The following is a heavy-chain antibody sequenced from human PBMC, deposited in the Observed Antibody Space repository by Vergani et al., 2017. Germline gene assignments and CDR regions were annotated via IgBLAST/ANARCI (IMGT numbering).Heavy chain of an antibody. J-gene: IGHJ5*01. Sequence: DVHLAESGGGFFQPGGSLRLSCSASGFSFNSYWMHWVRQVPGKGLLWVSRIKSDGSITTYADSVKGRFTISRDNAQNTLYLQMNSLRVEDTGVYYCASARYIETCYMSNWLDSWGQGTLVTVSS. CDR3: ASARYIETCYMSNWLDS. D-gene: IGHD3-9*01. CDR2: IKSDGSIT. CDR1: GFSFNSYW. V-gene: IGHV3-74*03.